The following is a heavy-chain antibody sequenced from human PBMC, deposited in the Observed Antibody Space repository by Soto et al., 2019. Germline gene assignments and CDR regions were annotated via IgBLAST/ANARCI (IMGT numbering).Heavy chain of an antibody. V-gene: IGHV3-30*18. D-gene: IGHD3-16*02. Sequence: PGGSLRLSCAASGFTSSIYGMHWVRQAPGKGLEWVAVISYDGSNKYYADSVKGRFTISRDNSKNTLYLQMNSLRADDTAVYYCAKGPYRGVSGSDNWGQGTLVTVSS. J-gene: IGHJ4*02. CDR1: GFTSSIYG. CDR2: ISYDGSNK. CDR3: AKGPYRGVSGSDN.